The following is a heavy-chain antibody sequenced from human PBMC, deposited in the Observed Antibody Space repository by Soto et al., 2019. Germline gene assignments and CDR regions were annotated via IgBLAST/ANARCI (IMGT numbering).Heavy chain of an antibody. CDR3: VKDRYVDY. V-gene: IGHV3-64D*06. J-gene: IGHJ4*03. CDR1: GFAFSNYA. Sequence: GGSLRLSCSVFGFAFSNYAMHWVRQAPGKGLQYVSSISSNGGSTYYADSVQGRFTISRDNSRNTLHLQMSSLRLEDTAVYYCVKDRYVDYWGQGTLVTVSS. CDR2: ISSNGGST.